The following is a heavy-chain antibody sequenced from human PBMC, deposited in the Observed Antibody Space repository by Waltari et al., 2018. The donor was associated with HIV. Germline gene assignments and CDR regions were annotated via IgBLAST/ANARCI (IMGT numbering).Heavy chain of an antibody. Sequence: QVQLQQWGAGLLKPSETLSFTCAVYGGSFRGYYWCWIRQPPGKGLEWIGEINHSGSTNYNPSLKSRVTISVDTSKNQFSLKLSSVTAADTAVYYCARGLGTGTTGGLFDYWGQGTLVTVSS. J-gene: IGHJ4*02. V-gene: IGHV4-34*01. D-gene: IGHD1-1*01. CDR3: ARGLGTGTTGGLFDY. CDR2: INHSGST. CDR1: GGSFRGYY.